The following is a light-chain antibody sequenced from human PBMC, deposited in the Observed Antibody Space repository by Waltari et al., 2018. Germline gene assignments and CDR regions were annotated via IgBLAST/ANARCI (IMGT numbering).Light chain of an antibody. CDR2: SAS. Sequence: DIQLTQSPSFLSASVGDRVTITCLASQGISNDLSWYQQKPGKAPNLLIYSASTLQIGVPSRFSGSGSGTEFTLTISSLQPEDFATYYCQQLNYYPSFGGGTKVEI. CDR1: QGISND. CDR3: QQLNYYPS. V-gene: IGKV1-9*01. J-gene: IGKJ4*01.